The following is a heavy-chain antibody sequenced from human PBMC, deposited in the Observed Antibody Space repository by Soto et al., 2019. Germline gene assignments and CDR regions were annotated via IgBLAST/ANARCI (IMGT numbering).Heavy chain of an antibody. CDR3: AHRRGYYGSGSYFPAGDGFDY. J-gene: IGHJ4*02. CDR2: IYWNDDK. Sequence: YVPTLVNPTQTLTLTCTFSGFSLSTSGVGVGWIRQPPGKALEWLALIYWNDDKRYSPSLKSRLTITKDTSKNQVVLTMTNMDPVDTATYYCAHRRGYYGSGSYFPAGDGFDYWGQGTLVTV. V-gene: IGHV2-5*01. CDR1: GFSLSTSGVG. D-gene: IGHD3-10*01.